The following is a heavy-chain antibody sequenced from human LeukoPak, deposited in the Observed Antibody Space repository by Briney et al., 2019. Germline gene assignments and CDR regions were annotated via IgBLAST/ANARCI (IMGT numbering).Heavy chain of an antibody. D-gene: IGHD2-21*01. V-gene: IGHV1-18*01. J-gene: IGHJ4*02. CDR3: ARGPMGEQFDY. Sequence: ASVKVSCEASGYTFTSFGISWVRQAPGQGLEWMGWISAYNGNTNYAQKLQGRVTMTTDTSTSTASMELRSLRSDDTAVYYCARGPMGEQFDYWGQGTLVTVSS. CDR2: ISAYNGNT. CDR1: GYTFTSFG.